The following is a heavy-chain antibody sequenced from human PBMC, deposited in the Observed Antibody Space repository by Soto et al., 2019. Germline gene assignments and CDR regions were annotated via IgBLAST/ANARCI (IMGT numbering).Heavy chain of an antibody. J-gene: IGHJ4*02. CDR1: GGSFSGYD. CDR3: ARGQSGRFIFRKETELDY. V-gene: IGHV4-34*01. CDR2: INHSGST. Sequence: PAATLSLTCAFYGGSFSGYDCILVRHPPCKGREWIVEINHSGSTNYNPSLKSRVTISVDTSKNQFSLKLSSVSAADTAVSYCARGQSGRFIFRKETELDYWGPGTLVTVSS. D-gene: IGHD3-10*01.